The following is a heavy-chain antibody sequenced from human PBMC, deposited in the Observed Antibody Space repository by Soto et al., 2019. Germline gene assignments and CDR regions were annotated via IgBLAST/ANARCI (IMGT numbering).Heavy chain of an antibody. V-gene: IGHV1-69*02. CDR3: ATQLTTVTTYADY. Sequence: SVKVSCKASGGTFSSYTISWVRQAPGQGLEWMGRIIPILGIANYAQKFQGRVTITADKSTSTAYMELSSLRSEDTAVYYCATQLTTVTTYADYWGQGTLVTVSS. D-gene: IGHD4-17*01. CDR2: IIPILGIA. J-gene: IGHJ4*02. CDR1: GGTFSSYT.